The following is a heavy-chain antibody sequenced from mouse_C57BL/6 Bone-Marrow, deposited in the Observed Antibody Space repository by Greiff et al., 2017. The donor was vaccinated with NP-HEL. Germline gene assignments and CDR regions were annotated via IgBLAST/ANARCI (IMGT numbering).Heavy chain of an antibody. Sequence: EVQRVESGGGLVQSGRSLRLSCATSGFTFSDFYMEWVRQAPGKGLEWIAASRNKANDYTTEYSASVKGRFIVSRDTSQSILYLQMNALRAQDTAIYYCARDAGIYYGNAMDYWGQGTSVTVSS. J-gene: IGHJ4*01. CDR3: ARDAGIYYGNAMDY. V-gene: IGHV7-1*01. CDR1: GFTFSDFY. CDR2: SRNKANDYTT. D-gene: IGHD2-1*01.